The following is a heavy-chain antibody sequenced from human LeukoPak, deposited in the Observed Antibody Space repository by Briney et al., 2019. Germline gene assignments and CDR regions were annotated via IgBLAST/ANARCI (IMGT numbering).Heavy chain of an antibody. CDR1: GGSISSGSYY. V-gene: IGHV4-61*09. CDR3: ARDPRIHGWFDP. J-gene: IGHJ5*02. CDR2: IYTSGST. D-gene: IGHD2-21*01. Sequence: SETLSLTCTVSGGSISSGSYYWSWIRQPAGKGLEWIGHIYTSGSTNYNPSLKSRVTMSVDTSKNQFSLKLSSVTAADSAVYYCARDPRIHGWFDPWGQGTLVSVSS.